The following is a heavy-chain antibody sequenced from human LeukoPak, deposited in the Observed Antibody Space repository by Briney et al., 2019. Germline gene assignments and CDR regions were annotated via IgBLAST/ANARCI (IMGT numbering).Heavy chain of an antibody. Sequence: PGGSLRLSCAASGFTFSSYAMSWVRKAPGKGLEWVSSISSSSSYIYYADSVKGRFTISRDNAKNSLYLQMNSLRAEDTAVYYCARVESEMATRSCNYWGQGTLVTVSS. CDR1: GFTFSSYA. J-gene: IGHJ4*02. CDR2: ISSSSSYI. V-gene: IGHV3-21*01. CDR3: ARVESEMATRSCNY. D-gene: IGHD5-24*01.